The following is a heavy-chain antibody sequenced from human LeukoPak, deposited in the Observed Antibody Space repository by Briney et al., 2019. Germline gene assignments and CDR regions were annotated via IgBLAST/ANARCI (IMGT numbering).Heavy chain of an antibody. D-gene: IGHD6-19*01. CDR1: GFTFGDYV. Sequence: GGSLRLSCTASGFTFGDYVMSWFRQAPGKGLEWVGFIRSKAYGGTTEYAASVKGRFTISRDDSKSIAYLQMNSLKTEGTAVYYCTRGSAAVASYYFDYWGQGTLVTVSS. J-gene: IGHJ4*02. V-gene: IGHV3-49*03. CDR2: IRSKAYGGTT. CDR3: TRGSAAVASYYFDY.